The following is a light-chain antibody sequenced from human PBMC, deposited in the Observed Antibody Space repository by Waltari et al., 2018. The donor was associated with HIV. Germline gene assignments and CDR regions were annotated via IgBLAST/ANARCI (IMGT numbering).Light chain of an antibody. V-gene: IGKV4-1*01. CDR2: WAS. CDR1: QSVLYRSNNRNY. J-gene: IGKJ1*01. CDR3: QQYYSTPWT. Sequence: DIVMTQSPDSLAVSLGERATINCKSRQSVLYRSNNRNYLAWYQQKPGQPPKLLIYWASTRESGVPDRFSGRGSGTDFTLTISSLQAEDVAVYYCQQYYSTPWTFGQGTKVEIK.